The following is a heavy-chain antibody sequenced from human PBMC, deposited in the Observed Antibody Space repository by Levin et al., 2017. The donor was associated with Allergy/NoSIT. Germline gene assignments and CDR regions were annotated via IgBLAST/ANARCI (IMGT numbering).Heavy chain of an antibody. CDR3: TRLPVRDWGSYAFDI. J-gene: IGHJ3*02. D-gene: IGHD3-16*01. CDR2: IRSKANSYAT. Sequence: GWSLRLSCAASGFTFSGSAMHWVRQASGKGMEWVGRIRSKANSYATAYAASVKGRFTISRDDSKNTAYLQMNSLKTEDTAVYYCTRLPVRDWGSYAFDIWGQGTMVTVSS. CDR1: GFTFSGSA. V-gene: IGHV3-73*01.